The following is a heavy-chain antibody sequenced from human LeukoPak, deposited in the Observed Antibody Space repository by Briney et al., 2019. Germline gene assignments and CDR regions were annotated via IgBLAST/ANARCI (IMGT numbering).Heavy chain of an antibody. Sequence: ASVKVSCKASGFTNSNSSVQWVRQARGQRPEWIGWIVVGTGKTNYAQRLQERVTISRDMSTGTVDMKLSSLRSEDTAVYYCAATSIRMVQRIIYYGKDVWGQGTTVTVSS. CDR1: GFTNSNSS. J-gene: IGHJ6*02. D-gene: IGHD3-10*01. CDR3: AATSIRMVQRIIYYGKDV. CDR2: IVVGTGKT. V-gene: IGHV1-58*01.